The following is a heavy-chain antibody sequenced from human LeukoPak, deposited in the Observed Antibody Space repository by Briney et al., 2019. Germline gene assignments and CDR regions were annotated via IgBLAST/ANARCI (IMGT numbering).Heavy chain of an antibody. CDR1: GFTFISYA. V-gene: IGHV3-23*01. Sequence: GGSLRHSCAASGFTFISYAMSWVRQAPGKGLEWVSAISGSGGSTYYADSVKGRFTISRDNSKNTLYLQMNSLRAEDTAVYYCAKETSVDRTFDYWGQGTLVTVSS. D-gene: IGHD1-7*01. CDR2: ISGSGGST. CDR3: AKETSVDRTFDY. J-gene: IGHJ4*02.